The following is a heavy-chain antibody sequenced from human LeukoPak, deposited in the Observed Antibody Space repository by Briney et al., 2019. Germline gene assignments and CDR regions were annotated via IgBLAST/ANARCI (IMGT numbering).Heavy chain of an antibody. D-gene: IGHD2-2*01. CDR3: ARDWDDCSSTSCQQFDY. CDR1: GFTFSDYY. J-gene: IGHJ4*02. Sequence: GGSLRLSCAASGFTFSDYYMTWIRQVPGKGLEWVAYISSSGSTIYYADSVKGRFTISRDNAKNSLYLQMNSLRAEDTAVYYCARDWDDCSSTSCQQFDYWGQGTLVTVSS. V-gene: IGHV3-11*04. CDR2: ISSSGSTI.